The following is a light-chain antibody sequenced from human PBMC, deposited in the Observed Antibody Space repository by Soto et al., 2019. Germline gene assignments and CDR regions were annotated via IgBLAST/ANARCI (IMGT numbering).Light chain of an antibody. CDR3: QPYGSSPQT. J-gene: IGKJ1*01. CDR1: QSVSSSY. Sequence: ENVLTQSPGTLSLSPGERATLSCRASQSVSSSYLAWYQQKPGQAPRLLIYGASSRATGIPDRFSGSGSGTAFTLTISRLEPEDFAVYYCQPYGSSPQTFGQGTKVYIK. CDR2: GAS. V-gene: IGKV3-20*01.